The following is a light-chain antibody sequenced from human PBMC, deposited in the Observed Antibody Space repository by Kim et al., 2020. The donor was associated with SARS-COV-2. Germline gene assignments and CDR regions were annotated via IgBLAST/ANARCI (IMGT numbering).Light chain of an antibody. Sequence: EIVLTQSPDTLSLSPGERATLSCRASQTVTSDYLAWYQQKPGQAPRVLIYGASSRATGIPDRFSGSGSGTDFTLTISRLEPEDFAVYYCQKYGRSPFTFGQGTKLEI. CDR3: QKYGRSPFT. CDR2: GAS. V-gene: IGKV3-20*01. J-gene: IGKJ2*01. CDR1: QTVTSDY.